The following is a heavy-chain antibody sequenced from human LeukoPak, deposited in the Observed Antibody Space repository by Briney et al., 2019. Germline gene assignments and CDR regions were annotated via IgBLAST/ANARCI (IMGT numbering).Heavy chain of an antibody. D-gene: IGHD4-17*01. CDR3: AKDSYGDYSAY. J-gene: IGHJ4*02. Sequence: GGSLRLSCAASGFTFSSYGMHWVRQAPGKGLEWVAVISYDGSNKYYADSVKGRFTISRDNSKNTLYLQMNSLRTEDTAVYYCAKDSYGDYSAYWGQGTLVTVSS. CDR2: ISYDGSNK. CDR1: GFTFSSYG. V-gene: IGHV3-30*18.